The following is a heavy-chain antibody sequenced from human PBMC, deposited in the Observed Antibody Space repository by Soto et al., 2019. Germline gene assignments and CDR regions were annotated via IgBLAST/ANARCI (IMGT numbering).Heavy chain of an antibody. J-gene: IGHJ4*02. D-gene: IGHD3-22*01. V-gene: IGHV3-23*01. CDR3: AKVRDNYDSSGYYYRYYFDY. CDR2: ISGSAGST. CDR1: GFTISSYA. Sequence: GSLRLSCAASGFTISSYAVSWVRQAPGQGLEWVSDISGSAGSTYYADSVKGRFTISRDNSKNTLYLQMNSLRAEDTAVYYCAKVRDNYDSSGYYYRYYFDYWGQGTLVTVSS.